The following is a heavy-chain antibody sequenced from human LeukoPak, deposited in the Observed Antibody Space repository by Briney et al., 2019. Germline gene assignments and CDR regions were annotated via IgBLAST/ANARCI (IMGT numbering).Heavy chain of an antibody. CDR1: GFTFSSYW. J-gene: IGHJ4*02. Sequence: GGSLRLSCAASGFTFSSYWMSWVRQAPGQGLEWVANIKQDGSEKYCVDSVKGRFTISRDNAKNSLSLQMNSLRAEDTAVYYCARSNWSFEYWGQGTLVTVSS. CDR3: ARSNWSFEY. V-gene: IGHV3-7*01. D-gene: IGHD1-20*01. CDR2: IKQDGSEK.